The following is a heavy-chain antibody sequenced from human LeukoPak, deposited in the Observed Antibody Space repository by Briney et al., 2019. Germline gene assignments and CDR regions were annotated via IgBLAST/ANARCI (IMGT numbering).Heavy chain of an antibody. V-gene: IGHV3-53*01. D-gene: IGHD6-19*01. J-gene: IGHJ4*02. CDR1: GFTVSSNY. CDR2: IYSGGST. Sequence: GGSLILSCAASGFTVSSNYMSWVRQAPGKGLEWVSVIYSGGSTYYADSVKGRFTISRDNSKNTLYLQMNSLRAEDTAVYYCARDLVAGTGNYWGQGTLVTVSS. CDR3: ARDLVAGTGNY.